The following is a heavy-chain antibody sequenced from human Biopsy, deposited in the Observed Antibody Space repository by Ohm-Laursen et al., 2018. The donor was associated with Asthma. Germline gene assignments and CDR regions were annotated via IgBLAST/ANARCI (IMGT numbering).Heavy chain of an antibody. Sequence: SLRLSCSASGFAVSRDYMFWVRQAPGKGLEWVSVIYSGGTSHTADSVRGQFTISRDYSKNTLYLQMHSLRAEDTAVYYCARGDSSSWSHYYFDYWGQGTLVTVSS. J-gene: IGHJ4*02. CDR3: ARGDSSSWSHYYFDY. CDR1: GFAVSRDY. D-gene: IGHD6-13*01. V-gene: IGHV3-53*01. CDR2: IYSGGTS.